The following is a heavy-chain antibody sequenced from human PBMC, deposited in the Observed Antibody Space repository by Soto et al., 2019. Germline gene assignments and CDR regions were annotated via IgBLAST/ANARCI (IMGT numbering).Heavy chain of an antibody. V-gene: IGHV4-31*03. CDR1: GGSISSGGYY. D-gene: IGHD2-21*02. Sequence: SETLSLTCTVSGGSISSGGYYWSWIRQHPGKGLEWIGYIYYSGSTYYNPSLKSRVTISVDTSKNQFSLKLSSVTAADTAVYYCARALALSDLNWLDPWGQGTLVTV. CDR3: ARALALSDLNWLDP. J-gene: IGHJ5*02. CDR2: IYYSGST.